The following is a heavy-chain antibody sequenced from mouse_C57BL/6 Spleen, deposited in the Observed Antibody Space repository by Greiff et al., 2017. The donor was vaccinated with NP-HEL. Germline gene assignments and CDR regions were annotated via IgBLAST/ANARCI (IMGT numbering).Heavy chain of an antibody. J-gene: IGHJ4*01. CDR1: GFTFSSYA. V-gene: IGHV5-9-1*02. Sequence: EVKLMESGEGLVKPGGSLKLSCAASGFTFSSYAMSWVRQTPEKRLEWVAYISSGGDYIYYADTVKGRFTISRDNARNTLYLQMSSLKSEDTAMYYCTRGGSGDYAMDYWGQGTSVTVSS. CDR2: ISSGGDYI. CDR3: TRGGSGDYAMDY. D-gene: IGHD1-1*01.